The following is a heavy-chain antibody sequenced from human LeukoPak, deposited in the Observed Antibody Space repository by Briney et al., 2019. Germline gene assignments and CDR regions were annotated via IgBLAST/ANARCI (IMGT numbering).Heavy chain of an antibody. CDR1: GYTFTGYY. D-gene: IGHD3-22*01. V-gene: IGHV1-2*02. J-gene: IGHJ5*02. Sequence: ASVTVSFKSSGYTFTGYYMHWVRQAPGQGLEWMGWINPNSGGTNYAQKFQGRVTMTRDTSISTAYMELSRLRSDDTAVYYCARDYDSSGSPHGWFDPWGQGTLVTVSS. CDR2: INPNSGGT. CDR3: ARDYDSSGSPHGWFDP.